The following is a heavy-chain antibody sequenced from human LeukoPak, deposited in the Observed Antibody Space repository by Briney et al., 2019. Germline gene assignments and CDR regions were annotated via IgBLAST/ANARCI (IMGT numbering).Heavy chain of an antibody. Sequence: PGGSLRLSCAASGFTFSSYAMSWVRQAPGKGLEWVSSISTSSSYIFYADSVKGRFTISRDNAKNSLYLQMNSLRAEDTAVYYCARAVEDFDYWGQGTLVTVSS. CDR3: ARAVEDFDY. V-gene: IGHV3-21*01. J-gene: IGHJ4*02. D-gene: IGHD5-24*01. CDR1: GFTFSSYA. CDR2: ISTSSSYI.